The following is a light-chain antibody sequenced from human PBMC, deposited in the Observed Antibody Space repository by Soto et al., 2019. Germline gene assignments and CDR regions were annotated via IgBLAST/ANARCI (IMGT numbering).Light chain of an antibody. CDR1: SSDVGGYNY. CDR3: GSYRSSSAPV. V-gene: IGLV2-14*03. CDR2: DVS. Sequence: QSALTQPASVSGSPGQSITISCTGTSSDVGGYNYVSWYQQHPGKAPKLLIYDVSNRPLGVSNRFSGSKSGNTASLTISGLQAEDEADYYCGSYRSSSAPVFGGGTKLTVL. J-gene: IGLJ2*01.